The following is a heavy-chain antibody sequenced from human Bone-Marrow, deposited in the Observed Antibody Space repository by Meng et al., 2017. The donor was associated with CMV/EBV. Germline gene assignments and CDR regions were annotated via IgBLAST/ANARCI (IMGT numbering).Heavy chain of an antibody. CDR3: AREGFLEWLPQYGMDV. CDR1: GYTFTAYY. CDR2: INPNSGGT. V-gene: IGHV1-2*02. D-gene: IGHD3-3*01. J-gene: IGHJ6*02. Sequence: ASVKVSCKPSGYTFTAYYMHWVRQAPGQGLEWMGWINPNSGGTKYAQKFRGRVTMTMDTSITTAYMELSRLRSDDTAVYYCAREGFLEWLPQYGMDVWGQGTTVTVSS.